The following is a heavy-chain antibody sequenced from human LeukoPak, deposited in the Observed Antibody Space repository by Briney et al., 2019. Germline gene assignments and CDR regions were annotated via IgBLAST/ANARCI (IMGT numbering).Heavy chain of an antibody. CDR2: ISYDGSNK. CDR3: AKRVTYSGSYYRPYYYGMDV. CDR1: GFTFSSYG. D-gene: IGHD1-26*01. Sequence: GGSLRLSCAASGFTFSSYGMHWVRQAPGKGLEWVAVISYDGSNKYYADSVKGRFTISRGNSKNTLYLQMNSLRAEDTAVYYCAKRVTYSGSYYRPYYYGMDVWGQGTTVTVSS. J-gene: IGHJ6*02. V-gene: IGHV3-30*18.